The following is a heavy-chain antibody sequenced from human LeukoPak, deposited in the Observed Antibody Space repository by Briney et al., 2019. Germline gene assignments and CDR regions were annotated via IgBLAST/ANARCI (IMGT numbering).Heavy chain of an antibody. CDR3: AGSYFYDGNRYFDY. CDR1: GGSITSYY. J-gene: IGHJ4*02. D-gene: IGHD3-22*01. Sequence: SETLSLTCNVSGGSITSYYWNWIRQPPGKGLEWIGYIYYTGSTNSNPSLRSRVTMSLDTSKNQFSLKLSSVTATDTARYYCAGSYFYDGNRYFDYWGQGALVSVSS. CDR2: IYYTGST. V-gene: IGHV4-59*08.